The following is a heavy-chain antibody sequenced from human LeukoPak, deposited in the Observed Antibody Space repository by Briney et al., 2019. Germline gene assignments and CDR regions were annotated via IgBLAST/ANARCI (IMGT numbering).Heavy chain of an antibody. CDR2: IYYSGST. Sequence: SETLSFTCTVSGGSISSSSYYWGWIRQPPGKGLEWIGSIYYSGSTYYNPSLKSRVTISVDTSKNQFSLKLSSVTAADTAVYYCASEPYSNYDYYYYMDVWGKGTTVTVSS. J-gene: IGHJ6*03. CDR3: ASEPYSNYDYYYYMDV. D-gene: IGHD4-11*01. V-gene: IGHV4-39*01. CDR1: GGSISSSSYY.